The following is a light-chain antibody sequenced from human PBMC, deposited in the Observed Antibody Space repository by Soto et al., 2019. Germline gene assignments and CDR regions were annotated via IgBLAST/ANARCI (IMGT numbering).Light chain of an antibody. CDR3: AAWDDSLNGRV. J-gene: IGLJ3*02. CDR1: SSNIGRNT. Sequence: QAVVTQPPSASGTPGQRVTISCSGSSSNIGRNTVNWYRQLPGTAPKLLIYKNNQRPSGVPDRFSGSKSGTSASLAISGLQSEDEADYYCAAWDDSLNGRVFGGGTKLTVL. V-gene: IGLV1-44*01. CDR2: KNN.